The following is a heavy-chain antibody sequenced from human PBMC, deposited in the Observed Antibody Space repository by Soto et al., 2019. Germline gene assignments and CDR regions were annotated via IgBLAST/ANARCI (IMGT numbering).Heavy chain of an antibody. CDR2: IWNDGYNK. V-gene: IGHV3-33*01. CDR1: GFVFSNYG. Sequence: QVQLVESGGGVVQPGRSLILSCAASGFVFSNYGMHWVRQAPGKGLEWAAVIWNDGYNKFYADSIKGRFTISRDDSKQTLYLQMTSLRVEDTAVYYCARDTTGFLDIWGQGTLVAVSS. CDR3: ARDTTGFLDI. J-gene: IGHJ4*02. D-gene: IGHD1-1*01.